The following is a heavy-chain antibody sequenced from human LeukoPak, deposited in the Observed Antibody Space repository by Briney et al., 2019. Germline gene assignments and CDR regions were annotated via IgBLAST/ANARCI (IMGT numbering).Heavy chain of an antibody. CDR2: IYTSGST. CDR3: TKDSGHHRTDC. J-gene: IGHJ4*02. CDR1: GGSISSGSYY. Sequence: SQTLSLTCTVSGGSISSGSYYWSWIRQPAGKGLEWIGRIYTSGSTNYNPSLKSRVTISVDTSKNQFSLKLSSVTAADTAVYYCTKDSGHHRTDCWGQGTLVTVSS. V-gene: IGHV4-61*02. D-gene: IGHD1-26*01.